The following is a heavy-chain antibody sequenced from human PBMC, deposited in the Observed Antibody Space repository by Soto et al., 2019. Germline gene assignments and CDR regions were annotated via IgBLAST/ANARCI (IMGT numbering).Heavy chain of an antibody. V-gene: IGHV3-23*01. J-gene: IGHJ4*02. CDR1: GFTFSSYA. CDR2: ISGSGGST. Sequence: ESGGGLVQPGGSLRLSCAASGFTFSSYAMSWVRQAPGKGLEWVSAISGSGGSTYYADSVKGRFTISRDNSKNTLYLQMNSLRAEDTAVYYCAKVIGCSSTSCYGGLDYWGQGTLVTVSS. CDR3: AKVIGCSSTSCYGGLDY. D-gene: IGHD2-2*01.